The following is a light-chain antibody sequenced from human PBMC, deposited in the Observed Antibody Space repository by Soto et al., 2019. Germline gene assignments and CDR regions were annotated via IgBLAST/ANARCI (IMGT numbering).Light chain of an antibody. CDR1: QSVSGW. J-gene: IGKJ4*01. CDR2: SAS. V-gene: IGKV1-5*03. Sequence: DIQMTQSPSTLSASVGDRVIITCRASQSVSGWFAWYRQKPGQAPELLIYSASTLETGVPSRFSGSGSGTDFTLTVSSLQREDFATYYCQQDERYPLTFGGGTKVEIK. CDR3: QQDERYPLT.